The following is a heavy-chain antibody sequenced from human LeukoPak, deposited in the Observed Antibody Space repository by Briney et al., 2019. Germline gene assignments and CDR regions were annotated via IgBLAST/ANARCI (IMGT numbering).Heavy chain of an antibody. Sequence: GGSLRLSCAASGFTFSSYSMNWVRQAPGKGLEWVSYISSSSSTIYYADSVKGRFTISRDNAKNSLYLQMNSLRAEDTALYHCARDRYYYGSGSDYWGQGTLVTVSS. J-gene: IGHJ4*02. D-gene: IGHD3-10*01. CDR1: GFTFSSYS. CDR3: ARDRYYYGSGSDY. V-gene: IGHV3-48*04. CDR2: ISSSSSTI.